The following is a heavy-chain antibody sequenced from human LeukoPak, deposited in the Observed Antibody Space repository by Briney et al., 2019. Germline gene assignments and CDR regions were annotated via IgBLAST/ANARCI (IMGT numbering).Heavy chain of an antibody. CDR1: GGTFSSYA. CDR2: IIPILGIA. V-gene: IGHV1-69*04. D-gene: IGHD6-13*01. Sequence: SVKVSFKSSGGTFSSYAISWVGQPPGQGLEWMGRIIPILGIANYAQKFQGRVTITADKSTSTAYMELSSLRSEDTAVYYCARDSIAAAGLFDYWGQGTLVTVSS. CDR3: ARDSIAAAGLFDY. J-gene: IGHJ4*02.